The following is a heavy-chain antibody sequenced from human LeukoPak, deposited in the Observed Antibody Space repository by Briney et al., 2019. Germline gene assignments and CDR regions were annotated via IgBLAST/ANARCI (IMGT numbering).Heavy chain of an antibody. V-gene: IGHV3-33*06. CDR2: IWYDGSNK. J-gene: IGHJ6*03. Sequence: GGSLRLSCVASGFTFSSYGMHWVRQAPGKGLEWVAVIWYDGSNKYYADSVKGRFTISRDNSKNTLYLQMNSLRAEDTAVYYCAKDPSGYYETYYYYMDVWGKGTTVTVSS. CDR1: GFTFSSYG. CDR3: AKDPSGYYETYYYYMDV. D-gene: IGHD3-22*01.